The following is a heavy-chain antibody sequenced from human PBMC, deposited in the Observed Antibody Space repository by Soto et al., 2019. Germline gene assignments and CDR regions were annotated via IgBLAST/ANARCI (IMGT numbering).Heavy chain of an antibody. CDR1: GYTFTTYG. Sequence: QVQLVQSGAEVKKPGASVKVSCKATGYTFTTYGISWMRQAPGQGLEWMGWISTTNGGTRYAQKFQGRVTMTTDTSTTTAYMDLRSLRTDDTAVYDCARVTGSSWWYDFGNWFDPGGQGTIVIVSS. CDR3: ARVTGSSWWYDFGNWFDP. J-gene: IGHJ5*01. V-gene: IGHV1-18*01. CDR2: ISTTNGGT. D-gene: IGHD2-15*01.